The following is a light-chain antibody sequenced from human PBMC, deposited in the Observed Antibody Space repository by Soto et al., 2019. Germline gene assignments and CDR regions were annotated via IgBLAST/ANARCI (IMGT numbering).Light chain of an antibody. CDR3: QQLHDYPIT. V-gene: IGKV1-9*01. CDR2: AAS. CDR1: QGIDSS. J-gene: IGKJ5*01. Sequence: ILLTDSPASLSASVGDRVTITCRASQGIDSSFAWYQQKPGKAPKLLIYAASSLQSGVPSRFSGSGSGTDFTLTISSLQPEDFATYYCQQLHDYPITFGQGTRLEIK.